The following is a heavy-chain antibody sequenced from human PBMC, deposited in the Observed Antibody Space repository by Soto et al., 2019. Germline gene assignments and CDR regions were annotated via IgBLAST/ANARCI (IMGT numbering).Heavy chain of an antibody. CDR2: IYYSGST. D-gene: IGHD1-26*01. Sequence: TSETLSLTCTVSGCSISSGGYYWSWIRQHPGKGLEWIGYIYYSGSTYYNPSLKSRVTISVDTSKNQFSLKLSSVTAADTAVYYCARHGPDGSYNDYWGQGTLVTVSS. CDR1: GCSISSGGYY. V-gene: IGHV4-39*01. CDR3: ARHGPDGSYNDY. J-gene: IGHJ4*02.